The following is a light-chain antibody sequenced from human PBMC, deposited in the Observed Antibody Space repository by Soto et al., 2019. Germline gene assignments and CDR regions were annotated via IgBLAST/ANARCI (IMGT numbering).Light chain of an antibody. Sequence: DIQMTQSPSSLSASVGDRVTITCRASQSISSYLNWYQQKPGKAPKLLVYAASILQSGVPSRFSGSGFGADFTLTISSLQPEDFATYYCQQSYSTPDTFGGGTKVEIK. CDR1: QSISSY. V-gene: IGKV1-39*01. CDR2: AAS. J-gene: IGKJ4*01. CDR3: QQSYSTPDT.